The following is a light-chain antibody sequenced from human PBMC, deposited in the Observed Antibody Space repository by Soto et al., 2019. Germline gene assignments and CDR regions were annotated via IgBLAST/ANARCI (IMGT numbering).Light chain of an antibody. Sequence: QSALTQPPSASGSPGQSVTISCTGTSSVVGGYNYVSWYQQHPGKAPKLIIYEVTKRPSGVPDRFSGSKSGNTASLTVSGLQAEDEADYYCSSHAGSVNVAFGGGTKLTVL. J-gene: IGLJ2*01. CDR2: EVT. CDR3: SSHAGSVNVA. CDR1: SSVVGGYNY. V-gene: IGLV2-8*01.